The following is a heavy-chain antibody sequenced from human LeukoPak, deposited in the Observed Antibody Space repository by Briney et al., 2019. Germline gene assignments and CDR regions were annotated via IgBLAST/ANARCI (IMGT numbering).Heavy chain of an antibody. CDR1: GYTFTSYD. D-gene: IGHD3-10*01. Sequence: ASVKVSCKASGYTFTSYDINWVRQATGHGLEWMGWMKPNSGNTGYVQKFERRVTITRNTSISTAYMNLSSLRSEDTAVYDWARGYCGSGSSRLYYYYYYGMDVRGQGTTVTVS. CDR2: MKPNSGNT. V-gene: IGHV1-8*03. J-gene: IGHJ6*02. CDR3: ARGYCGSGSSRLYYYYYYGMDV.